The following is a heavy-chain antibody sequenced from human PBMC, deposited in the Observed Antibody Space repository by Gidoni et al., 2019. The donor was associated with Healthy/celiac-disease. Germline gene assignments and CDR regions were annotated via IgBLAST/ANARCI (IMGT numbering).Heavy chain of an antibody. J-gene: IGHJ4*02. CDR2: ISSSGSTL. Sequence: EVQLVESGGGLVQPGGSLRLSCAASGFTFSSYELNWVRQAPGKGLEWVSYISSSGSTLYYADSVKGRFTISRDNAKNSLYLQMNSLRAEDTAVYYCARVGKWELLIDYWGQGTLVTVSS. D-gene: IGHD1-26*01. CDR1: GFTFSSYE. V-gene: IGHV3-48*03. CDR3: ARVGKWELLIDY.